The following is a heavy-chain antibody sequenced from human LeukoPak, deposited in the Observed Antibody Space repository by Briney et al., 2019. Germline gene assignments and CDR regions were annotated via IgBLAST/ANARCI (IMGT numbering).Heavy chain of an antibody. CDR2: ISGSGGST. Sequence: GGSLRLSCAASGFTFSSYAMSWVRQAPGKGQEWVSAISGSGGSTYYADSVKGRFTISRDNSKNTLYLQMNSLRAEDTAVYYCAKGITAGIRGNYFDYWGQGTMVTVSS. J-gene: IGHJ4*02. CDR1: GFTFSSYA. D-gene: IGHD3-10*01. V-gene: IGHV3-23*01. CDR3: AKGITAGIRGNYFDY.